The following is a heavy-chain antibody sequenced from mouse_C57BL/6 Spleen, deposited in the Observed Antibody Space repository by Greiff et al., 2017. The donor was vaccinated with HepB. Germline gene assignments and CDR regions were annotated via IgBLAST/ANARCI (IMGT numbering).Heavy chain of an antibody. J-gene: IGHJ2*01. Sequence: VKLMESGAELVKPGASVKISCKASGYAFSSYWMNWVKQRPGKGLEWIGQIYPGDGDTNYNGKFKGKATLTADKSSSTAYMQLSSLTSEDSAVYFCARSYNWYFDYWGQGTTLTVSS. CDR1: GYAFSSYW. CDR3: ARSYNWYFDY. D-gene: IGHD1-3*01. V-gene: IGHV1-80*01. CDR2: IYPGDGDT.